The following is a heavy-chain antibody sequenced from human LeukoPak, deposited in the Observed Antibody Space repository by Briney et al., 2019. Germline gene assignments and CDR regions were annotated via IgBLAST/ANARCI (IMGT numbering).Heavy chain of an antibody. CDR3: AKGDIVYYDYYFDY. CDR1: GFTFSSYA. CDR2: ISGSGGSA. D-gene: IGHD2-15*01. V-gene: IGHV3-23*01. J-gene: IGHJ4*02. Sequence: GGSLRLSCAASGFTFSSYAMSWVRQAPGKGLEWVSAISGSGGSAYYADSVKGRFTISRDNSKNTLYLQMNSLRAEDTAVYYCAKGDIVYYDYYFDYWGQGTLVTVSS.